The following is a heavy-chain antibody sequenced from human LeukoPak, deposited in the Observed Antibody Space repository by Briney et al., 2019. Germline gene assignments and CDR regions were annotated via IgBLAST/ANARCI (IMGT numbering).Heavy chain of an antibody. J-gene: IGHJ4*02. V-gene: IGHV4-30-2*01. CDR1: GVSISSGGYS. CDR2: IFHSGRT. D-gene: IGHD3-22*01. CDR3: AGGRRYYYDSSARYFDY. Sequence: PSQTLSLTCAVSGVSISSGGYSWSWIRQPPGKGLEWIGYIFHSGRTYYNPSFMSRVTISVDRSKNHFSLKLSSVTAADTAVYYCAGGRRYYYDSSARYFDYWGQGTLVTVSS.